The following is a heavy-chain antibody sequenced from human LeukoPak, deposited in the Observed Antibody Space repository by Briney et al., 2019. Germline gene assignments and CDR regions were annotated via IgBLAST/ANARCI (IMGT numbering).Heavy chain of an antibody. CDR1: GFTFSSYS. V-gene: IGHV3-21*06. Sequence: PGGSLRLSCAASGFTFSSYSMVWVRQAPGKGLEWVSSISSGSNYIYYADSVKGRFTISRDNARTSLYLQMNSLRAEDTAVYYCARDKAQDSVYYGMDVWGQGTMVTVSS. CDR2: ISSGSNYI. D-gene: IGHD6-6*01. J-gene: IGHJ6*02. CDR3: ARDKAQDSVYYGMDV.